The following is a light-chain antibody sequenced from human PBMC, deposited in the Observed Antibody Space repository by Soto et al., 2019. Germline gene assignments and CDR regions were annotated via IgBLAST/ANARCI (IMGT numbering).Light chain of an antibody. Sequence: QSVLTQPPSASGSPGQSVAISCTGTSRDVGGQNYVSWFQQYPGKAPKLLIYAVSNRPSGVPYRFSGSKSGNTASLTISGLRAEDEADYFCCSHAGNNNYVFGTGTKVTL. J-gene: IGLJ1*01. CDR2: AVS. V-gene: IGLV2-8*01. CDR3: CSHAGNNNYV. CDR1: SRDVGGQNY.